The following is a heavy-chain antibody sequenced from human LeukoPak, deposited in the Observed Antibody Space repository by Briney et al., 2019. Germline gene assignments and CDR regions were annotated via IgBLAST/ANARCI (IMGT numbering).Heavy chain of an antibody. CDR3: ARWEYYYDSSGHQSIDY. Sequence: ASVKVSCKASGYTFTSYYMHWVRQAPGQGLEWMGIINPSGGSTSYAQKFQGRVTMTRDTSISTAYMELSRLRSDDTAVYYCARWEYYYDSSGHQSIDYWGQGTLVTVSS. CDR1: GYTFTSYY. CDR2: INPSGGST. D-gene: IGHD3-22*01. J-gene: IGHJ4*02. V-gene: IGHV1-46*01.